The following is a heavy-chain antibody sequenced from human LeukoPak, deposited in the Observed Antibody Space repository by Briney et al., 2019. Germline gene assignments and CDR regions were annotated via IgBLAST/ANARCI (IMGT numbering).Heavy chain of an antibody. J-gene: IGHJ4*02. CDR2: ISSSSSYI. Sequence: PGGSLRLSCAASGFTFSSYSMNWVRQAPGKGLEWVSSISSSSSYIYYADSVKGRFTISRDNAKNSLYLQTNSLRAEDTAVYYCARDRGSGGKLDYWGQGTLVTVSS. CDR3: ARDRGSGGKLDY. CDR1: GFTFSSYS. V-gene: IGHV3-21*01. D-gene: IGHD3-10*01.